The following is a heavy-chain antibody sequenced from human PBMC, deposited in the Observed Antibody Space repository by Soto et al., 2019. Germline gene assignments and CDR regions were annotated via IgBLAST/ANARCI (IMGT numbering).Heavy chain of an antibody. CDR2: ISSSSSYI. CDR1: GFTFSSYS. CDR3: ARDRIAVAGTGVYFDY. V-gene: IGHV3-21*01. Sequence: GGSLRLSCAASGFTFSSYSMNWVRQAPGKGLEWVSSISSSSSYIYYADSVKGRFTISRDNAKNSLYLQMNSLRAEDTAVYYCARDRIAVAGTGVYFDYWGQGTLVTVSS. D-gene: IGHD6-19*01. J-gene: IGHJ4*02.